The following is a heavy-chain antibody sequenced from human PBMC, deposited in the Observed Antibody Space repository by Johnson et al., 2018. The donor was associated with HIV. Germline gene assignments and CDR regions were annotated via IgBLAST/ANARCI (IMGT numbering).Heavy chain of an antibody. J-gene: IGHJ3*01. CDR2: ISSSGSTI. D-gene: IGHD2-8*02. CDR3: ARDRVLVAYASLDAFDL. Sequence: QVQLMESGGGLVKPGGSLRLSCAASGFTFSDYYMSWIRQAPGKGLEWVSYISSSGSTIYYADSVKGRFTISRDNAKNSLYLQMNRLRAEDTAVYYCARDRVLVAYASLDAFDLWGQGTIVTVSS. CDR1: GFTFSDYY. V-gene: IGHV3-11*01.